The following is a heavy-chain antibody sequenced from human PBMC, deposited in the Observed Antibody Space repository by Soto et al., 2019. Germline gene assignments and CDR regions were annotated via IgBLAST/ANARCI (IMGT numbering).Heavy chain of an antibody. V-gene: IGHV3-23*01. D-gene: IGHD3-3*01. J-gene: IGHJ4*02. CDR1: GFTFSTYA. Sequence: EVQLLESGGGLVQPGGSVRLSCAASGFTFSTYAMSWVRQAPGKGLEWVSSISGSYSNTYYTDSVKGRFTISRDKSNDTLYLQMNSLRVEDTAVYYCAKDRANYTFWSSLPNFDYWGQGTLVTVSS. CDR2: ISGSYSNT. CDR3: AKDRANYTFWSSLPNFDY.